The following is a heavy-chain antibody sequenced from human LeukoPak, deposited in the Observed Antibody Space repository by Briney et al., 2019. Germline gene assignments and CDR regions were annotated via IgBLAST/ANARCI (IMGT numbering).Heavy chain of an antibody. CDR1: GGSISSGSYY. V-gene: IGHV4-61*02. Sequence: SQTLSLTCTVSGGSISSGSYYWSWIRQPAGKGLEWIGRIYTSGSTNYNPSLKSRVTISVDTSKNQFSLKLSSVTAADTAVYYCASESITIFGVVNAQYYHYYYMDVWGKGTTVTVSS. D-gene: IGHD3-3*01. CDR3: ASESITIFGVVNAQYYHYYYMDV. CDR2: IYTSGST. J-gene: IGHJ6*03.